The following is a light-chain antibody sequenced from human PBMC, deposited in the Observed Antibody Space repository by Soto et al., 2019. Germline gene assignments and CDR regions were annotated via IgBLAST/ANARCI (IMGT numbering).Light chain of an antibody. J-gene: IGKJ1*01. CDR2: KVS. V-gene: IGKV2-30*02. Sequence: VAVTLSPLYLPVTLGQPASISCRSNQSLVHSDGIAYFSWFQQRTGRSPXRLIYKVSNRDSGVPDRFSGSWSGTEATLNISRVEAEEVGVYSCMQGPHWPRTFGQVT. CDR3: MQGPHWPRT. CDR1: QSLVHSDGIAY.